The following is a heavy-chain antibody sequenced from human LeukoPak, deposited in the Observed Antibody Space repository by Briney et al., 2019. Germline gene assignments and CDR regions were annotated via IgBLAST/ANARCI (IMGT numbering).Heavy chain of an antibody. D-gene: IGHD3-10*01. CDR1: GGSISSSSYY. V-gene: IGHV4-30-4*08. CDR2: IYYSGST. J-gene: IGHJ3*02. Sequence: SETLSLTCTVSGGSISSSSYYWGWIRQPPGKGLEWIGYIYYSGSTYYNPSLKSRVTISVDTSKNQFSLKLSSVTAADTAVYYCARDRDYGSGSYLGAFDIWGQGTMVTVSS. CDR3: ARDRDYGSGSYLGAFDI.